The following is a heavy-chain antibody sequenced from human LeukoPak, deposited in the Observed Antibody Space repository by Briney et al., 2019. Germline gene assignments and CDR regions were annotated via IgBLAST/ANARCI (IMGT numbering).Heavy chain of an antibody. Sequence: ASVKVSCKASGYTFTGYYMRWVRQAPGQGLEWMRWINPNSGGTNYAQKSQGRVTMTRDTSISTAYMELSRLRSDDTAVYYCARGNVLRYFDWLLFDAFDIWGQGTMVTVSS. CDR2: INPNSGGT. J-gene: IGHJ3*02. V-gene: IGHV1-2*02. CDR3: ARGNVLRYFDWLLFDAFDI. D-gene: IGHD3-9*01. CDR1: GYTFTGYY.